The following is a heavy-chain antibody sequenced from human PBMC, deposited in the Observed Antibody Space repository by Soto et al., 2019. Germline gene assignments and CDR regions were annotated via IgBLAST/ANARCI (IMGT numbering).Heavy chain of an antibody. J-gene: IGHJ4*02. CDR1: GFTFSSYD. D-gene: IGHD3-9*01. Sequence: PGGSLRLSCAASGFTFSSYDMHWVRQATGKGLEWVSAIGTAGDTYYPGSVKGRFTISRENAKNSLYLQMNSLRAEDTAVYYCAGGRLRYFDWLPEYYFDYWGQGTLVTVSS. CDR2: IGTAGDT. CDR3: AGGRLRYFDWLPEYYFDY. V-gene: IGHV3-13*01.